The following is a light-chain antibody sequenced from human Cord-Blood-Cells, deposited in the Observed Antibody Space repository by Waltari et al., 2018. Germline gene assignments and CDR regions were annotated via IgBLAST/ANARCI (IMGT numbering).Light chain of an antibody. V-gene: IGLV2-14*01. J-gene: IGLJ3*02. CDR1: SSDVGGYNY. CDR2: DVS. Sequence: QSALTQPASVSGSPGQSITISCTGTSSDVGGYNYVSWYQQHPGKARKLMIYDVSKRPSGVSNRFSGSKSGNTASLPISGLQAEDEADYYCSSYTSSSTWVFGGGTKLTVL. CDR3: SSYTSSSTWV.